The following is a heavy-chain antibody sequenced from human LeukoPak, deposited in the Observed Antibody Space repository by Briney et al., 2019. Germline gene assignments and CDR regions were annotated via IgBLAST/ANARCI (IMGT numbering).Heavy chain of an antibody. D-gene: IGHD5-18*01. Sequence: GGSLRLSCAASGFTVSSNYMSWVRQAPGKGLEWVSVIYSGGSTYYADSVKGRFTISRDNSKNTLYLQMNSLRAENTAVYYCASRGYSYGYPHWGQGTLVTVSS. CDR1: GFTVSSNY. J-gene: IGHJ4*02. CDR2: IYSGGST. CDR3: ASRGYSYGYPH. V-gene: IGHV3-66*01.